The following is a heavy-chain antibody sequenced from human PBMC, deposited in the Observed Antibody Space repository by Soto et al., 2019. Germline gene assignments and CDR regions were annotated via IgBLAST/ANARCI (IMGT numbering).Heavy chain of an antibody. CDR2: MHDSGTT. V-gene: IGHV4-30-4*01. J-gene: IGHJ4*02. Sequence: QAQLQESGPGLVRPSQTLSLSCSVSGASVTSGDYYWNWIRQTPGTGLEWLGYMHDSGTTSYNPSLKSRVTLSRDTSKNKFSLKLPSVSDADTAVYFCARGGLYDLWSGLFDWGQGIRVTVSS. D-gene: IGHD3-3*01. CDR1: GASVTSGDYY. CDR3: ARGGLYDLWSGLFD.